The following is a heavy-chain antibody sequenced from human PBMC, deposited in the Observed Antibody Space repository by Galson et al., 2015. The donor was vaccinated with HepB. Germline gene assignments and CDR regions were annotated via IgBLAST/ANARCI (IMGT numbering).Heavy chain of an antibody. V-gene: IGHV1-18*01. D-gene: IGHD2-2*01. CDR1: GYTFTSYG. J-gene: IGHJ4*02. CDR2: ISAYNGNT. CDR3: ARGKVGVGGPAAIWAPFDY. Sequence: SVKVSCKASGYTFTSYGISWVRQAPGQGLEWMGWISAYNGNTNYAQKLQGRVTMTTDTSKSTAYMELRSLRYDDTAVYYCARGKVGVGGPAAIWAPFDYWGQGTLVTVSS.